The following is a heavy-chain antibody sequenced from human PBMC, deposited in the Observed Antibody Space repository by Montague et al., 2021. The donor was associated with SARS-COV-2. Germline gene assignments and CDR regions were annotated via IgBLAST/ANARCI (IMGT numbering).Heavy chain of an antibody. J-gene: IGHJ4*02. CDR1: GFPFDGHA. CDR3: AKGPRHDVASGLDH. CDR2: ISWNSGSL. Sequence: SLRLSCAASGFPFDGHAMFWVRQAPGKGLEWVSGISWNSGSLGYADSLKGRFTASGDNAKNSLYLQMNSLRPDDTALYYCAKGPRHDVASGLDHWGQGTMVTVSS. V-gene: IGHV3-9*01. D-gene: IGHD6-13*01.